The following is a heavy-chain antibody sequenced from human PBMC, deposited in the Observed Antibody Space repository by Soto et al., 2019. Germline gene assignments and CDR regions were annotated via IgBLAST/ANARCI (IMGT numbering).Heavy chain of an antibody. D-gene: IGHD2-15*01. CDR3: ARYLGSGGGRYYGMDV. V-gene: IGHV5-51*01. CDR1: GYSFTSYW. CDR2: IYPGDSDT. Sequence: PGESLTICCKVSGYSFTSYWIVWVLQMPGKGLEWMGIIYPGDSDTRYSPSFQGQVTISADKSISTAYLQWSSLKASDTAMYYCARYLGSGGGRYYGMDVWGQGTTVTVSS. J-gene: IGHJ6*02.